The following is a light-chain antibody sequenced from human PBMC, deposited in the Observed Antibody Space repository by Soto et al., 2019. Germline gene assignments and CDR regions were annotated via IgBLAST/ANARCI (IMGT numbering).Light chain of an antibody. CDR3: AAWDASLSGYV. V-gene: IGLV1-40*01. CDR2: GTT. CDR1: SSNIGAGYD. Sequence: QSVLTQPPSVSGAPGQRVTISCTGSSSNIGAGYDVHWYQQLPGTAPKLVIYGTTNRPSGVPDRFSGSMSGTSASLAISGIRSADDADYYCAAWDASLSGYVFGTGTKVTVL. J-gene: IGLJ1*01.